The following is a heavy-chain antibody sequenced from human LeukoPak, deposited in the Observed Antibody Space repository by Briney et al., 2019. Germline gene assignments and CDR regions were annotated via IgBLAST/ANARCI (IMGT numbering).Heavy chain of an antibody. V-gene: IGHV3-66*01. D-gene: IGHD3-3*01. Sequence: GGSLRLSCAASGFTVSSNYMSWVRQAPGKGLEWVSVIYSGGSTYYADSVKGRFTISRDNSKNTLYLQMNSLRAEDTAVYYCASPMFYYDFWSGYQPYYTDVWGKGTTVTVSS. CDR1: GFTVSSNY. J-gene: IGHJ6*03. CDR2: IYSGGST. CDR3: ASPMFYYDFWSGYQPYYTDV.